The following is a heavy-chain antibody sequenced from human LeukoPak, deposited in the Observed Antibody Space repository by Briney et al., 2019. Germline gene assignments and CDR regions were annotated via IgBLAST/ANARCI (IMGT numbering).Heavy chain of an antibody. CDR2: IWYDGSNK. CDR1: GFIFSSYG. J-gene: IGHJ4*02. V-gene: IGHV3-33*06. CDR3: AKIVRSKAAAADY. Sequence: GGSLRLSCAASGFIFSSYGMHWVRQAPGKGLEWVAVIWYDGSNKYYADSVKGRFTISRDNSKNTLYLQMNSLRAEDTAVYYCAKIVRSKAAAADYWGQGTLVTVSS. D-gene: IGHD6-13*01.